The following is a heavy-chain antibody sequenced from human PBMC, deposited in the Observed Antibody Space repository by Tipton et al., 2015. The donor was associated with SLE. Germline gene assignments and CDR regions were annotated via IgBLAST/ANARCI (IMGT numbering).Heavy chain of an antibody. CDR3: ARVTTRWYDY. J-gene: IGHJ4*02. CDR2: IYNSVST. V-gene: IGHV4-59*11. CDR1: GGSINSHY. D-gene: IGHD6-13*01. Sequence: TLSLTCTVSGGSINSHYWSWIRQPPGKGLEWIGFIYNSVSTNYNPSLKSRVTISLDTSKNQFSLKLSSVTAADTAVYYCARVTTRWYDYWGQGILVTVSS.